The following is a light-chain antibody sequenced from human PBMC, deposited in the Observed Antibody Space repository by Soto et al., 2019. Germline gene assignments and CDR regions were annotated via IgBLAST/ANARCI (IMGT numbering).Light chain of an antibody. V-gene: IGKV1-5*01. J-gene: IGKJ3*01. CDR2: DAS. CDR1: QSISSW. CDR3: QQYNSYLFT. Sequence: DIQMTQSPSTLSASVGDRVTITCRASQSISSWLAWYQQKPGKAPNLLIYDASTLESGVPSRFSGSGSWTEFTLTISSLQPDDFATYYCQQYNSYLFTFGPGTKVDIK.